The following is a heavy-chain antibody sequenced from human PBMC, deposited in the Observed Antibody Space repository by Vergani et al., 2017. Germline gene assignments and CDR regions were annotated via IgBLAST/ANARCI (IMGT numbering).Heavy chain of an antibody. CDR2: IYYTGST. V-gene: IGHV4-59*01. CDR1: GVSISSYY. CDR3: ARGWVSGWYGELGY. Sequence: QVQLQESGPGLVKPSETLSLTCTVSGVSISSYYWSWIRQPPGKGLEWIGNIYYTGSTNYNPSLQSRVTMSVDTSNNQFSLRLSSVTAADTAVYYCARGWVSGWYGELGYWGQGTLVTVSS. D-gene: IGHD6-19*01. J-gene: IGHJ4*02.